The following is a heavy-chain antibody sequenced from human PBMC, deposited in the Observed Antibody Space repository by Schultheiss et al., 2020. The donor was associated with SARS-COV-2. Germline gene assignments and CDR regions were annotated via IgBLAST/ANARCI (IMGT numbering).Heavy chain of an antibody. J-gene: IGHJ3*02. CDR2: IWYDGSNK. V-gene: IGHV3-33*01. CDR1: GFTFSSYG. Sequence: GESLKISCAASGFTFSSYGMHWVRQAPGKGLEWVAVIWYDGSNKYYADSVKGRFTISRDNSKNTLYLQMNSLRAEDTAVYYCARGVVINIDAFDIWGQGTMVTVSS. CDR3: ARGVVINIDAFDI. D-gene: IGHD3-3*01.